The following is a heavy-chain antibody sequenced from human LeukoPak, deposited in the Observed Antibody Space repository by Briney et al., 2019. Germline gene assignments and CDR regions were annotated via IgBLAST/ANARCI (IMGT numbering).Heavy chain of an antibody. Sequence: SETLSLTCTVSGGSISSSSYYWGWIRQPPGKGLEWIGSIYYSGSTYYNPSLKSRVAISVDTSKNQFSLKLSSVTAADTAVYCCAKDNPWLPDYWGQGTLVTVPS. CDR2: IYYSGST. D-gene: IGHD5-12*01. J-gene: IGHJ4*02. CDR1: GGSISSSSYY. V-gene: IGHV4-39*02. CDR3: AKDNPWLPDY.